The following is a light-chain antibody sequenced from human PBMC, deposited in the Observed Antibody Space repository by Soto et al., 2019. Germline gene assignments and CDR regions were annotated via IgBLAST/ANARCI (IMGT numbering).Light chain of an antibody. Sequence: EIVLTQSPGTLSLSPGERATLSCRASQSVGSSMYLAWYQQKSGQAPRLLIHGTSSRATGIPDRFSGSGSGTDFTLTISSLEPEDFAVYYCQQYDSSLYTCGQGTKLEIK. CDR3: QQYDSSLYT. CDR1: QSVGSSMY. J-gene: IGKJ2*01. V-gene: IGKV3-20*01. CDR2: GTS.